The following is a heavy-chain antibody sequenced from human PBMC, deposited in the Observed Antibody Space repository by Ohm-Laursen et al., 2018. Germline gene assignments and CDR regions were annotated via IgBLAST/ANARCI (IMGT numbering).Heavy chain of an antibody. CDR3: VKCGGDCGGVEY. D-gene: IGHD2-21*02. J-gene: IGHJ4*02. V-gene: IGHV1-18*01. CDR1: GYTFSSYG. CDR2: ISAYNGNT. Sequence: GASVKVSCKASGYTFSSYGITWVRQAPGQGLEWMGWISAYNGNTDNARKLQGRVTMTTDTSTSTAYMELRSLRSGDTAVYYCVKCGGDCGGVEYWGQGTLVTVSS.